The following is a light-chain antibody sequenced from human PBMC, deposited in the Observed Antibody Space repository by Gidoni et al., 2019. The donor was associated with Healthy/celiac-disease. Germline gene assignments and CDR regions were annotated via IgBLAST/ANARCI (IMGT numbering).Light chain of an antibody. J-gene: IGKJ5*01. Sequence: AIQLTQSPSSLSASVGDRVTITCRASQGISSALACYQQKPGKAPKLLIYDASSLESGVPSRFSGSGSGTDFTLTISSLQPEDFATYYCQHFNSYPITFGQGTRLEIK. CDR2: DAS. CDR1: QGISSA. CDR3: QHFNSYPIT. V-gene: IGKV1-13*02.